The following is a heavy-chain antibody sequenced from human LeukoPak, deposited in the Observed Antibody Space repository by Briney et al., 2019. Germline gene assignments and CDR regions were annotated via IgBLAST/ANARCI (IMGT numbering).Heavy chain of an antibody. CDR2: LSGSGAGT. J-gene: IGHJ5*02. D-gene: IGHD3-9*01. V-gene: IGHV3-23*01. CDR3: AKDHGYDILTGYYNSGWFDP. CDR1: GFTFNSYA. Sequence: GSLRLSCAASGFTFNSYAMNWVRQAPGKGLEWVSALSGSGAGTYYADSVKGRFTISRDNSKNTLYLQMNSLRAEDTAVYYCAKDHGYDILTGYYNSGWFDPWGQGTLVTVSS.